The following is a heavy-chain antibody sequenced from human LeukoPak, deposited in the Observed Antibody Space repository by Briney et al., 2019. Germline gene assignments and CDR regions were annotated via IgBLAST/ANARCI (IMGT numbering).Heavy chain of an antibody. Sequence: GGSLRLSCAASGFTFSSYAMSWVRQAPGKGLEWVSAISGSGGSTYYADSVKGRFTVSRDNSKNTLYLQMNSLRAEDTAVYYCAKANTPYSSGWYFDHWGQGTLVTVSS. CDR3: AKANTPYSSGWYFDH. V-gene: IGHV3-23*01. CDR1: GFTFSSYA. D-gene: IGHD6-19*01. CDR2: ISGSGGST. J-gene: IGHJ4*02.